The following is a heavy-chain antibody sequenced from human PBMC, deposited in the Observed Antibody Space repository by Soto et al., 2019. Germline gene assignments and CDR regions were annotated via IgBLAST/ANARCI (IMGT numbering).Heavy chain of an antibody. D-gene: IGHD2-15*01. V-gene: IGHV2-26*01. Sequence: SGPTLVNPTETLTLTCTVSGFSLSNARMGVSWIRQPPGKALEWLAHVYSNDDKSYNTSLKTRLSISKDTSKSQVVLTMTNMDPVDTATYYCARTEFCSGGSCYSYYYFGMDVWGQGTTVTVSS. CDR3: ARTEFCSGGSCYSYYYFGMDV. J-gene: IGHJ6*02. CDR2: VYSNDDK. CDR1: GFSLSNARMG.